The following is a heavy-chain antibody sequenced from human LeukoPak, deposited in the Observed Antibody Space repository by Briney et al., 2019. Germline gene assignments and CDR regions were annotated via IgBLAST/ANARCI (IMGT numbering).Heavy chain of an antibody. J-gene: IGHJ4*02. CDR3: AREGANTLYPHFDY. CDR1: GFTVSSNY. D-gene: IGHD2-2*02. V-gene: IGHV3-66*01. CDR2: IYSGAST. Sequence: PGGSLRLSCAASGFTVSSNYMSWVRQAPGKGLEWVSVIYSGASTYYVDSVKGRFTISRDNSKNTLYLQMNSLRAEDTAVYYCAREGANTLYPHFDYWGQGTLVTVSS.